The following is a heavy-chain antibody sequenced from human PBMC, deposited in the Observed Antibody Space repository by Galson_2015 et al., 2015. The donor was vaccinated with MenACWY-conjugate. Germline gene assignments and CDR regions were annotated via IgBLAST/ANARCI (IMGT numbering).Heavy chain of an antibody. J-gene: IGHJ4*02. CDR2: ISGNSGNT. V-gene: IGHV3-23*01. CDR1: GFTFSTYA. CDR3: AKDERPDSNWRVDY. Sequence: SLRLSCAASGFTFSTYAMSWVHQAPGKGLEWVSEISGNSGNTYHADSVKGRFTISRDNSKNTLYLQMNSLRPEDTAVYYCAKDERPDSNWRVDYWGQGTLVTVSS. D-gene: IGHD1-20*01.